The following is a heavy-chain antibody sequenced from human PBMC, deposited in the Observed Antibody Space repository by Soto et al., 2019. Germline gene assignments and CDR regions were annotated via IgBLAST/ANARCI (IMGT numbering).Heavy chain of an antibody. D-gene: IGHD2-2*01. V-gene: IGHV3-33*01. CDR2: IWYDGSNK. J-gene: IGHJ6*03. Sequence: GGSLRLSCAASGFTFSSYGMHWVRQAPGKGLEWVAVIWYDGSNKYYADSVKGRFTISRDNSKNTLYLQMNSLRAEDTAVYYCARGTGVDIVVVPADYYYYMDVWGKGTTVTVSS. CDR1: GFTFSSYG. CDR3: ARGTGVDIVVVPADYYYYMDV.